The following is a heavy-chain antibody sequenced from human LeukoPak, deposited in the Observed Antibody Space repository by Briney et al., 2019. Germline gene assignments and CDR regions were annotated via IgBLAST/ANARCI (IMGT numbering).Heavy chain of an antibody. CDR1: GFTFNSYA. CDR2: ISYDGSNK. J-gene: IGHJ3*02. V-gene: IGHV3-30-3*01. Sequence: GGSLRLSCAASGFTFNSYAMHWVRQAPGKGLEWVVVISYDGSNKYYADSVKGRFTISRDNSKNKLYLQMSSLRAEDTAVYYCARDRSMWAVAGTAAFDIWGQGTMVTVSS. D-gene: IGHD6-19*01. CDR3: ARDRSMWAVAGTAAFDI.